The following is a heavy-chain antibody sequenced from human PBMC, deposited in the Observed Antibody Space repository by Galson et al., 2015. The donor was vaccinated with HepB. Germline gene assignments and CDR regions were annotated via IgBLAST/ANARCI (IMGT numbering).Heavy chain of an antibody. V-gene: IGHV1-69-2*01. D-gene: IGHD4-23*01. CDR3: ATAINYGGNSGEGG. Sequence: VKVSCKVSGYTFTDYYIHWVQQAPGKGLEWMGLVDPEDGETIYAEKFQGRVTITADTSTDTAYMELSSLRSEDTAVYYCATAINYGGNSGEGGWGQGTLVTVSS. J-gene: IGHJ4*02. CDR2: VDPEDGET. CDR1: GYTFTDYY.